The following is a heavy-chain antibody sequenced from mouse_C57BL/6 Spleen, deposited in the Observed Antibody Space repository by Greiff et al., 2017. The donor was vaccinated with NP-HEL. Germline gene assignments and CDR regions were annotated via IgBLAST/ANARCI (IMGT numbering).Heavy chain of an antibody. CDR1: GYTFTDYN. Sequence: EVQLQQSGPELVKPGASVKIPCKASGYTFTDYNMDWVKQSHGKSLEWIGDINPNNGGTIYNQKFKGKATLTVDKSSSTAYMELRSLTSEDTAVYYWASKLYYLRAMDYGGQGTSVTVSS. D-gene: IGHD2-1*01. V-gene: IGHV1-18*01. CDR3: ASKLYYLRAMDY. J-gene: IGHJ4*01. CDR2: INPNNGGT.